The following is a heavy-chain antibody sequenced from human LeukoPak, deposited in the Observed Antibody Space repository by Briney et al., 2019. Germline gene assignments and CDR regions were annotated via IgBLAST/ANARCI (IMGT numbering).Heavy chain of an antibody. CDR2: TYHSGST. D-gene: IGHD2-21*01. J-gene: IGHJ4*02. Sequence: SETLSLTCAVSGYSISSGYYWGWIWQPPGKGLEWIGSTYHSGSTYYNPSLKSRVTISVDTSKNQFSLKLSSVTAADTAVYYCARARDSLDCWGQGTLVTVSS. CDR3: ARARDSLDC. CDR1: GYSISSGYY. V-gene: IGHV4-38-2*01.